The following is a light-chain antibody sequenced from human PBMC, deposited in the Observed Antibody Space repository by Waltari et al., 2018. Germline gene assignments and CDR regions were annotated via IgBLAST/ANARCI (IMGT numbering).Light chain of an antibody. V-gene: IGKV1-5*03. Sequence: DIQMTQSPPTLSASVGDIVTLTCRASQSISTWLAWYQQKPGRAPKLLIYKASSLESGVPSRFSGSGSGTEFTLTISSLQPDDFATYYCQQYSSFPRTFGQGTKVEIK. CDR1: QSISTW. CDR3: QQYSSFPRT. J-gene: IGKJ1*01. CDR2: KAS.